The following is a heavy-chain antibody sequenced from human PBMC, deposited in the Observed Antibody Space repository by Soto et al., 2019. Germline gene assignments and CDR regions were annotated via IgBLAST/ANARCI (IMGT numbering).Heavy chain of an antibody. Sequence: QVQLVQSGDEVKKPGASVKVSCKASGYIFVNYGIAWVRQAPGQGLEWMGWISPYTGNTHSATKIQGRLTMTTDTSXXTAYMDLGXXXXXXTAVYYCVMVDNYVTPTPQDVWGQGTTVTVSS. J-gene: IGHJ6*02. CDR3: VMVDNYVTPTPQDV. CDR1: GYIFVNYG. D-gene: IGHD3-16*01. CDR2: ISPYTGNT. V-gene: IGHV1-18*01.